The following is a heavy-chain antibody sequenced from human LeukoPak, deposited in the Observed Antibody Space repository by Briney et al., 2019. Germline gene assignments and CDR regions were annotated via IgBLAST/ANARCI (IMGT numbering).Heavy chain of an antibody. Sequence: GGSLRLSCAASGFTFSSYAMHWVRQAPGKGLEWVAVISYDGSNKYYADSVKGRFTISRDNSKNTLYLQMKSLRAEDTAVYYCARQSSGWLDFDYWGQGTLVTVSS. CDR3: ARQSSGWLDFDY. V-gene: IGHV3-30-3*01. D-gene: IGHD6-19*01. CDR2: ISYDGSNK. CDR1: GFTFSSYA. J-gene: IGHJ4*02.